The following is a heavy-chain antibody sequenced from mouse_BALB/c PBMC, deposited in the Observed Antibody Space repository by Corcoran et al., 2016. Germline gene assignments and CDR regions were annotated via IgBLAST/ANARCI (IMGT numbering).Heavy chain of an antibody. J-gene: IGHJ4*01. D-gene: IGHD3-1*01. Sequence: LVKTGASVKISCKASGYSFTGYYMHWVKQSHGKSLEWIGYISCYNGATSYNQKFKGKATFTVDTSSSTAYMQFNSLTSEDSAVYYCAGGARATSYYAMDYWGQGTSVTVSS. CDR1: GYSFTGYY. V-gene: IGHV1S34*01. CDR2: ISCYNGAT. CDR3: AGGARATSYYAMDY.